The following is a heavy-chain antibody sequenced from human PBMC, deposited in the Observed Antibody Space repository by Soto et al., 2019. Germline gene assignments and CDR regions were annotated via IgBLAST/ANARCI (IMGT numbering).Heavy chain of an antibody. J-gene: IGHJ6*02. D-gene: IGHD6-13*01. Sequence: SQTLSLTCAISGDSVSSNSAAWNWIRQSPSRGLEWLGRTYYRSKWYNDYAVSVKSRITINPDTSKNQFSLQLNSLRAEDTAVYYCARGKAAAGDYYYYGMDVWGQGTTVTVSS. CDR1: GDSVSSNSAA. CDR3: ARGKAAAGDYYYYGMDV. CDR2: TYYRSKWYN. V-gene: IGHV6-1*01.